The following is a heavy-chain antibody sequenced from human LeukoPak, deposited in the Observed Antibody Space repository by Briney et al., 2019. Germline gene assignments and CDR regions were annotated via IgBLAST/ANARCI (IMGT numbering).Heavy chain of an antibody. Sequence: GGSLRLSCAASGFTFSSYTMNWVRQAPGKGLEWVSAISGSGGSTYYADSVKGRFTISRDNSKNTLYLQMNSLRAEDTAVYYCAKDRVWNYVNLFDYWGQGTLVTVSS. CDR2: ISGSGGST. V-gene: IGHV3-23*01. J-gene: IGHJ4*02. CDR3: AKDRVWNYVNLFDY. D-gene: IGHD1-7*01. CDR1: GFTFSSYT.